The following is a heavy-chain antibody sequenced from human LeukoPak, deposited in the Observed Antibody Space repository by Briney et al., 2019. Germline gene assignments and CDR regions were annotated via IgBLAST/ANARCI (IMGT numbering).Heavy chain of an antibody. J-gene: IGHJ4*02. D-gene: IGHD3-10*01. CDR2: IGGDGGRT. Sequence: PGGSLRLSCAASGFSFRDYAMSWVRQAPGKGLEWVSLIGGDGGRTYYADSVKGRFTISRDNSKNTLYLQMNSLRAEDTAVYYCAKVRYYGSGSYFPFDYWGQGTLVTVSS. CDR3: AKVRYYGSGSYFPFDY. V-gene: IGHV3-23*01. CDR1: GFSFRDYA.